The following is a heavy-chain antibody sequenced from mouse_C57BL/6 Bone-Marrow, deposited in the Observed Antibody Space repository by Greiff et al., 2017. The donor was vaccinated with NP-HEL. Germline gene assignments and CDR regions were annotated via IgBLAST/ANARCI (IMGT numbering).Heavy chain of an antibody. J-gene: IGHJ4*01. V-gene: IGHV1-55*01. CDR2: IYPGSGST. CDR1: GYTFTSYW. Sequence: QVQLQQPGAELVKPGASVKMSCKASGYTFTSYWITWVKQRPGQGLEWIGDIYPGSGSTNYNEKFKSKATLTVDTSSSTAYMQLSSLTSEDSAVYYCARSDYGSSFHYYAMDYWGQGTSVTVSS. D-gene: IGHD1-1*01. CDR3: ARSDYGSSFHYYAMDY.